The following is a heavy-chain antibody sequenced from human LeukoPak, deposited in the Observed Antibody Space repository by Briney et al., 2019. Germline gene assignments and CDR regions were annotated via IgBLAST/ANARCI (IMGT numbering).Heavy chain of an antibody. CDR3: ARARGIAGAPEYDY. J-gene: IGHJ4*02. CDR2: MNPDSGNT. Sequence: ASVKVSCKASGYTFTSYDINWVRQATGQGLEWMGWMNPDSGNTGYAQKFQGRVTMTRDTSISTAYMELSSLRSEDTAVYYCARARGIAGAPEYDYWGQGTLVTVSS. CDR1: GYTFTSYD. D-gene: IGHD1-26*01. V-gene: IGHV1-8*01.